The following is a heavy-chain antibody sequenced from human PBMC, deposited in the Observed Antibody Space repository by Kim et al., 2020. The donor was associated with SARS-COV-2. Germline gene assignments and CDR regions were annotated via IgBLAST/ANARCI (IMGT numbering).Heavy chain of an antibody. CDR2: IKSQPNGGTT. Sequence: GGSLRLSCTASGITISNAYMSWARQAPGKGLEWVGRIKSQPNGGTTDFAASVKGRFTISRDDSKNPLYLQMNSLIPEDTAVYYCTTDRGITARPIFDSWGQGTLVTVSS. D-gene: IGHD6-6*01. CDR1: GITISNAY. J-gene: IGHJ4*02. CDR3: TTDRGITARPIFDS. V-gene: IGHV3-15*01.